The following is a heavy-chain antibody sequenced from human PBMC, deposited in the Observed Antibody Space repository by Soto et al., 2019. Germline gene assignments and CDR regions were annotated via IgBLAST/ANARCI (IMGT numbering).Heavy chain of an antibody. D-gene: IGHD2-15*01. CDR2: IYPGDSDT. CDR3: ARHGLGYCSGGSCSSGYYYGMDV. Sequence: GELQKVCSKGSGYSFTSYWIGWVRQMPGKGLEWMGIIYPGDSDTRYSPSFQGQVTISADKSISTAYLQWSSLKASDTAMYYCARHGLGYCSGGSCSSGYYYGMDVWGQGATVTVSS. V-gene: IGHV5-51*01. CDR1: GYSFTSYW. J-gene: IGHJ6*02.